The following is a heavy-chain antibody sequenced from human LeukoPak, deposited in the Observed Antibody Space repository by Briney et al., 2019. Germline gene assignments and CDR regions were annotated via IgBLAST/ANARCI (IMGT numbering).Heavy chain of an antibody. D-gene: IGHD3-10*01. CDR3: ATPDRENGGFGELPFDY. CDR2: IIPIFGTA. V-gene: IGHV1-69*13. J-gene: IGHJ4*02. CDR1: GGTFSSYA. Sequence: SVKVSCKASGGTFSSYAISWVRQAPGQGLEWMGGIIPIFGTANYAQKFQGRVTITADESTSTAYMELSSLRSEDTAVYYCATPDRENGGFGELPFDYWGQGTLVTVSS.